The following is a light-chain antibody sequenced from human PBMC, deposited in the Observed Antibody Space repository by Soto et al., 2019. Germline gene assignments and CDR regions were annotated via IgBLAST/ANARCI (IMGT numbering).Light chain of an antibody. CDR1: QSVTSY. CDR3: QQYNNWPLT. Sequence: EIVLTQSPCTLSLSPGERATLSCRASQSVTSYLAWYQQKPGQAPRLLIYDASNRATGIPARFSGSGSGTEFTLTITSLQSEDFAVYYCQQYNNWPLTFGGGTKVDI. V-gene: IGKV3D-15*01. CDR2: DAS. J-gene: IGKJ4*01.